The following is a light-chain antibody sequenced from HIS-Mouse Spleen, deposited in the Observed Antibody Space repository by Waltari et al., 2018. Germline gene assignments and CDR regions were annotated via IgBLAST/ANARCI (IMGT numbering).Light chain of an antibody. V-gene: IGKV3-20*01. J-gene: IGKJ2*01. CDR3: QQYGSSPPYT. CDR2: GAS. Sequence: EIVLTQSPGTLSLTPGERATLTFRASQSVSSSYLAWYQQKPGQDTRLLIYGASSRATGIPDRFSGSGSGTDFTLTISRLEPEDFAVYYCQQYGSSPPYTFGQGTKLEIK. CDR1: QSVSSSY.